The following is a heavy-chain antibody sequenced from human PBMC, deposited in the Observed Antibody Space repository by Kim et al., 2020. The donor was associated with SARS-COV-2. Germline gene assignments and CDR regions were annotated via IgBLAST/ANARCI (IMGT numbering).Heavy chain of an antibody. J-gene: IGHJ4*01. Sequence: SETLSLTCAVYGGSFSGYYWSWIRQPPGKGLEWIGEINHSGSTNYNPSLMSRVTILVDTSKNQTSLKLSSVTAADTAVYYCATGGYYDILTGRIAALDY. V-gene: IGHV4-34*01. CDR3: ATGGYYDILTGRIAALDY. CDR2: INHSGST. D-gene: IGHD3-9*01. CDR1: GGSFSGYY.